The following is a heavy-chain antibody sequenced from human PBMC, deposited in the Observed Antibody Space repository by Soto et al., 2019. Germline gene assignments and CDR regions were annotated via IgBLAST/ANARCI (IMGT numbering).Heavy chain of an antibody. V-gene: IGHV3-33*01. CDR2: IWYDGSNK. Sequence: QVQLVESGGGVVQPVRSLRLSCAASGFTFSSYGMHWVRQAPGKGLEWVAVIWYDGSNKYYADSVKGRFTISRDNSKNTLYLQMNSLRAEDTAVYYCARTTGGNNFDYWGQGTLVTVSS. J-gene: IGHJ4*02. D-gene: IGHD4-17*01. CDR1: GFTFSSYG. CDR3: ARTTGGNNFDY.